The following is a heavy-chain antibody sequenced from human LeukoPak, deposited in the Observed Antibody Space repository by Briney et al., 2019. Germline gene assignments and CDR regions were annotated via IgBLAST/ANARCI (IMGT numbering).Heavy chain of an antibody. CDR3: ARGSSYYDSSGYESAAFDI. J-gene: IGHJ3*02. CDR1: GGTFSSYA. CDR2: IIPIFGIA. D-gene: IGHD3-22*01. Sequence: SVKVSCKASGGTFSSYAISWVRQAPGQGLEWMGGIIPIFGIANYAQKFQGRVTITADKSTSTAYMELSSLRSEDTAVYYCARGSSYYDSSGYESAAFDIWGQGTMVTVSS. V-gene: IGHV1-69*10.